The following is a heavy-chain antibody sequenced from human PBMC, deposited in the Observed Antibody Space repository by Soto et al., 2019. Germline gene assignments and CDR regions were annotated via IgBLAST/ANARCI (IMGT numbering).Heavy chain of an antibody. D-gene: IGHD3-22*01. J-gene: IGHJ1*01. V-gene: IGHV1-69*01. CDR2: ITPIFGKA. CDR1: GGTFNNYA. CDR3: ARGWGSDSTTYYYAY. Sequence: QVQLVQSGAEVKKPGSSVKVSCKASGGTFNNYAISWVRQAPGQGLEWLGGITPIFGKANYAQKFQGRVTITADESTSTAYMELSSLRSEDTALYFCARGWGSDSTTYYYAYWGQGTSVTVSS.